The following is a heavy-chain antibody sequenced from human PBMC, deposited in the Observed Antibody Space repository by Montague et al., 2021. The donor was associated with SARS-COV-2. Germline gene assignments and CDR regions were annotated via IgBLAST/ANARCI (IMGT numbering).Heavy chain of an antibody. Sequence: SLRLSCAASRFTFGDHGMSWVRQAPGKGLEWVSGINWNGGSTGYADSVKGRFTISRDNAKNSLYMQMNSLRAEDTALYYCARGIVGATVPLDYYYGMDVWGQGTTVTVSS. CDR1: RFTFGDHG. CDR2: INWNGGST. J-gene: IGHJ6*02. D-gene: IGHD1-26*01. V-gene: IGHV3-20*04. CDR3: ARGIVGATVPLDYYYGMDV.